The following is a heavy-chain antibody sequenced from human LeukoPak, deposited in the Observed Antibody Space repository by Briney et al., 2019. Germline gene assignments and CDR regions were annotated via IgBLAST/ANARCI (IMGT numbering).Heavy chain of an antibody. Sequence: ASVKVSCKASGGTFSSYAISWVRQAPGQGLEWMGGISAYNGNTNYAQKLQGRVTMTTDTSTSTAYMELRSLRSDDTAVYYCARDIIGGYGDYWGQGTLVTVSS. J-gene: IGHJ4*02. CDR1: GGTFSSYA. D-gene: IGHD5-12*01. CDR2: ISAYNGNT. V-gene: IGHV1-18*01. CDR3: ARDIIGGYGDY.